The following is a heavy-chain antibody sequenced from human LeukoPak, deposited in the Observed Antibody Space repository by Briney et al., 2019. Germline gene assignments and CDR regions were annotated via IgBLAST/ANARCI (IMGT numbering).Heavy chain of an antibody. V-gene: IGHV1-2*02. CDR1: GYTFTAYY. Sequence: ASVKVSCKASGYTFTAYYMHWVRQAPGQPLEWMGWINPNSGGTNYAQKFQGRVTMTRDTSINTAYMELSRLRSDDTAVYYCARGPYPIVVVVAASGGVDYWGKGTLVTVSS. CDR3: ARGPYPIVVVVAASGGVDY. CDR2: INPNSGGT. D-gene: IGHD2-15*01. J-gene: IGHJ4*02.